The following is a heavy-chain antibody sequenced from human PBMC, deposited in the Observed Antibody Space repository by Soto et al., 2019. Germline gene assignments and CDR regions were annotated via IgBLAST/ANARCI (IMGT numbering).Heavy chain of an antibody. J-gene: IGHJ6*02. CDR2: INAGNGNT. Sequence: QRLEWMGWINAGNGNTKYSQKFQGRVTITADESMSTAYMELSSLGSEDTAVYYCAREGLVLVPTTVNSDYYYYAMDVWGQGTTVTVSS. CDR3: AREGLVLVPTTVNSDYYYYAMDV. V-gene: IGHV1-3*01. D-gene: IGHD2-2*01.